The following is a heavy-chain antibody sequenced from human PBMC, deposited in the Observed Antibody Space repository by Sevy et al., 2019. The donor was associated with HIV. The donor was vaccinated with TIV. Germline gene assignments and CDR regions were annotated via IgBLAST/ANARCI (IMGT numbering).Heavy chain of an antibody. Sequence: GGSLRLSCSASGFTFSSYALLWVRQAPGKGLEWMSLISYDGRNKYYSDSVKGRFAISRDESKTTLFLQMESLRTEDTAIYYWWKVGVSYCTDDCYHRFDYWGRGTLVTVSS. D-gene: IGHD2-21*02. V-gene: IGHV3-30*09. CDR1: GFTFSSYA. CDR3: WKVGVSYCTDDCYHRFDY. CDR2: ISYDGRNK. J-gene: IGHJ4*02.